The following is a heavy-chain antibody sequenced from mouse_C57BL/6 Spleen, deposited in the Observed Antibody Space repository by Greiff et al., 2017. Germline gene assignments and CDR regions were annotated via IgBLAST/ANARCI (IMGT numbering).Heavy chain of an antibody. Sequence: QVQLQQPGAELVRPGSSVKLSCKASGYTFTSYWMHWVKQRPIQGLEWIGNIDPSDSETHYNQKFKDKATLTVDKSSSTAYMQLSSLTSEDSAVYYCARSYGYYYFDYWGQGTTLTVSS. CDR2: IDPSDSET. V-gene: IGHV1-52*01. CDR1: GYTFTSYW. CDR3: ARSYGYYYFDY. J-gene: IGHJ2*01. D-gene: IGHD2-2*01.